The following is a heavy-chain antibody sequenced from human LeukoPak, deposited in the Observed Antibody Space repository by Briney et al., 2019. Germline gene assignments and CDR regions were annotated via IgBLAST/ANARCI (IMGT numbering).Heavy chain of an antibody. CDR1: GGSISSYY. J-gene: IGHJ4*02. CDR2: IYYSGST. CDR3: ARQGGYSYGYPHDFDY. V-gene: IGHV4-59*08. Sequence: SETLSLTCTVSGGSISSYYWSWIRQPPGKGLEWIGYIYYSGSTNYNPSLKSRVTISVDTSKNQFSLKLSSVTAADTAVYYCARQGGYSYGYPHDFDYWGQGTLVTVSS. D-gene: IGHD5-18*01.